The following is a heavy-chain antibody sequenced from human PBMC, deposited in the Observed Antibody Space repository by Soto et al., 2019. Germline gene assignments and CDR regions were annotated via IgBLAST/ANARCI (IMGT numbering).Heavy chain of an antibody. D-gene: IGHD1-7*01. CDR2: IYYSGST. J-gene: IGHJ6*02. V-gene: IGHV4-39*01. CDR3: ARHKYDWNYGYYYYGMDV. Sequence: PSETLSLTCTVSGGSISSSSYYWGWIRQPPGKGLEWIGSIYYSGSTYYNPSLKSRVTISVDTSKNQFSLKLSSVTAADTAVYYCARHKYDWNYGYYYYGMDVWGQGTTVTVS. CDR1: GGSISSSSYY.